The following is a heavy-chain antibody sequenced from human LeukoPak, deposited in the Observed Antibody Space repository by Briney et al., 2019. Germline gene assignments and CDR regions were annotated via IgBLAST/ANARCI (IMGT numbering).Heavy chain of an antibody. CDR3: ARESSGVYFDY. Sequence: ASVKVSCKASGYTFTSYDINWVRQATGQGLEWMGWMNPNSGNTGYAQKFQGRVTMTRDMSTSTVYMELSSLRSEDTAVYYCARESSGVYFDYWGQGTLVTVSS. J-gene: IGHJ4*02. V-gene: IGHV1-8*01. CDR1: GYTFTSYD. CDR2: MNPNSGNT. D-gene: IGHD2-15*01.